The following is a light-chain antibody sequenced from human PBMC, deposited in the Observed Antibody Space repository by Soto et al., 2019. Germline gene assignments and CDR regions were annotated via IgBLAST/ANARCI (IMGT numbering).Light chain of an antibody. CDR2: GAS. Sequence: DIQMTQSPSSLSASVGDRVSITCRASQSISNYLNWYQQRPGKAPNLLIYGASSLQSGVPSRFSGSGSGTDFSLTISSLQPEDFATYYCQQSYNTPLTFGGGTKV. V-gene: IGKV1-39*01. CDR3: QQSYNTPLT. J-gene: IGKJ4*01. CDR1: QSISNY.